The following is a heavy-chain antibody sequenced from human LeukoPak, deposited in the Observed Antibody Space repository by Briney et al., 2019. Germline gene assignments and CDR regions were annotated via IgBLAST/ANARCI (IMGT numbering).Heavy chain of an antibody. V-gene: IGHV4-30-4*01. D-gene: IGHD4-17*01. CDR3: ARGDYGDYDRNWFDP. Sequence: SQTLSLTCTVSGGSISSGDYYWSWIRRPPGKGLEWIGYIYYSGSTYYNPSLKSRVTISVDTSNNQFSLKLSSVTAADTAVYYCARGDYGDYDRNWFDPWGQGTLVTVSS. CDR2: IYYSGST. CDR1: GGSISSGDYY. J-gene: IGHJ5*02.